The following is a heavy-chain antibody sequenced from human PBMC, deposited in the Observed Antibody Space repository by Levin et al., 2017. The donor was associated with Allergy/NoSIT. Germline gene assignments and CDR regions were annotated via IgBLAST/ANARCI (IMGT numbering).Heavy chain of an antibody. V-gene: IGHV4-4*02. CDR1: GGSISSSNW. D-gene: IGHD2-15*01. Sequence: SETLSLTCAVSGGSISSSNWWSWVRQPPGKGLEWIGEIYHSGSTNYNPSLKSRVTISVDKSKNQFSLKLSSVTAADTAVYYCARAGIVVVVAAKSVAGAVFDYWGQGTLVTVSS. J-gene: IGHJ4*02. CDR3: ARAGIVVVVAAKSVAGAVFDY. CDR2: IYHSGST.